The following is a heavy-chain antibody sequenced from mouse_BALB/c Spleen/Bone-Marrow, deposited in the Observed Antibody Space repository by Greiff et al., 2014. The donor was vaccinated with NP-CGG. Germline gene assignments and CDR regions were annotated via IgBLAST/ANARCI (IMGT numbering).Heavy chain of an antibody. CDR2: IWAGGST. J-gene: IGHJ3*01. Sequence: VKLVEPGPGLVAPSQSLSITCTVSGFSLTSYGVHWVRQPPGKGLEWLGVIWAGGSTNYNSALMSRLSISKDNSKSQVFLKMNSLQTDDTAMYYCARVWSEGFAYWGQGTLVTVSA. D-gene: IGHD1-1*02. CDR3: ARVWSEGFAY. CDR1: GFSLTSYG. V-gene: IGHV2-9*02.